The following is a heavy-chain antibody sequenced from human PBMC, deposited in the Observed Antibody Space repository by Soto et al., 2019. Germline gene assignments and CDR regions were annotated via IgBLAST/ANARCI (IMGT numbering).Heavy chain of an antibody. J-gene: IGHJ4*02. V-gene: IGHV1-69*13. Sequence: SVKVSCKASGGTFSSYAISWVRQAPGQGLEWMGGIIPIFGTANYAQKFQGRVTITADESTSTAYMELSSLRSEDTAVYYCARDSGSSWYGYSGPFDYWGQGTLVTVSS. CDR3: ARDSGSSWYGYSGPFDY. CDR1: GGTFSSYA. D-gene: IGHD6-13*01. CDR2: IIPIFGTA.